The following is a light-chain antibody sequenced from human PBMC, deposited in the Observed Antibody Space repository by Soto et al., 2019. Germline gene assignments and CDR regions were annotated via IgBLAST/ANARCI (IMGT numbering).Light chain of an antibody. CDR3: MQALQTPLT. CDR2: LVS. J-gene: IGKJ5*01. CDR1: QSLLHSNGNNY. Sequence: EIVLTQSPLSLPVTPGEPASLSCRSSQSLLHSNGNNYVDWYLQKPGQSLQLIIYLVSNRASGVLDRFSGSGSGTDFTLNVSGVEAEDVGLYYCMQALQTPLTFGQGTLLEIK. V-gene: IGKV2-28*01.